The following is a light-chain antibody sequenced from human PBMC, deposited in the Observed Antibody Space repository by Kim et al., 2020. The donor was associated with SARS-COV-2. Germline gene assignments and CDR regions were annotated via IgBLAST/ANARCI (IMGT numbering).Light chain of an antibody. V-gene: IGLV3-19*01. CDR2: GRN. J-gene: IGLJ2*01. CDR3: QSRDSGGNVV. CDR1: SLRSYY. Sequence: SSELTQDPAVSVALGQTVRITCQGDSLRSYYATWYQQKPRQAPVLVIYGRNNRPSGIPDRFSGSTSGNTASLTISGAQAEDEADFYCQSRDSGGNVVFGGGTQLTGL.